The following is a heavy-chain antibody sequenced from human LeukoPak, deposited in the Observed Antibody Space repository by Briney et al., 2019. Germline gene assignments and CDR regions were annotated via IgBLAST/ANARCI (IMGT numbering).Heavy chain of an antibody. CDR2: INEDGSIT. D-gene: IGHD1-26*01. J-gene: IGHJ4*02. Sequence: GGSLRHSCAVSGFTFRTYWTHWVRQVPGEGLVWFSRINEDGSITNYADSVKGRFTISRDNAENTLYLQMNSLTAEDTAVYYCGRDLGGRSGYWGLGTLVTVSS. CDR1: GFTFRTYW. V-gene: IGHV3-74*01. CDR3: GRDLGGRSGY.